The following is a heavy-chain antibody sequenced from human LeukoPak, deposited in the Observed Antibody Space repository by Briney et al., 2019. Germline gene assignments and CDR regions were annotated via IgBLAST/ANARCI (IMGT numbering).Heavy chain of an antibody. CDR2: INPNSGGT. D-gene: IGHD2-15*01. J-gene: IGHJ6*03. V-gene: IGHV1-2*02. Sequence: GASVKVSCKASGYTFTGYYMHWVRQAPGQGLEWMGWINPNSGGTNYAQKFQGRVTMTRDTSISTAYMELSRLRSDDTAVYYCASGDDSGAAKGGYMDVWGKGTTVTVSS. CDR3: ASGDDSGAAKGGYMDV. CDR1: GYTFTGYY.